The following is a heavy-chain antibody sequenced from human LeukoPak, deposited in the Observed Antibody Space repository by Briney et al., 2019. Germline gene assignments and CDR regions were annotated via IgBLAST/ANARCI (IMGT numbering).Heavy chain of an antibody. CDR1: GFTFSTYW. CDR3: LTIVETTTGAFDI. D-gene: IGHD5-18*01. V-gene: IGHV3-7*01. CDR2: IKQDGSTK. Sequence: GGSLRLSCAASGFTFSTYWMSWVRQAPGKGLEWVANIKQDGSTKYYVDSVKGRFTTSGDDARKTLYLQMNSLSAEDTAVYYCLTIVETTTGAFDIWGQGAMVTVSS. J-gene: IGHJ3*02.